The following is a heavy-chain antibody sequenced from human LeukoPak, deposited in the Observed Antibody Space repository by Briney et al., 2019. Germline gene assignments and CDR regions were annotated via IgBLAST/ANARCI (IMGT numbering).Heavy chain of an antibody. D-gene: IGHD3-10*01. Sequence: GGALRLSCAASGFTFRCYEMNRVRQAPGKGLERVSYIRDFDKRWTYADSVNHRFTIPRDNAKLSLYLEMNIRRLDDMPLYYCVREQAGSGPDAFDVWGQGKMVTVSS. CDR1: GFTFRCYE. CDR3: VREQAGSGPDAFDV. J-gene: IGHJ3*01. CDR2: IRDFDKR. V-gene: IGHV3-48*03.